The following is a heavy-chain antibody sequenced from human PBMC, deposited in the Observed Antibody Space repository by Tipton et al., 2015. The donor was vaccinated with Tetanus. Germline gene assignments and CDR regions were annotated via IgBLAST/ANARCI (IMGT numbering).Heavy chain of an antibody. V-gene: IGHV3-23*01. D-gene: IGHD3-10*01. CDR1: GFTFNRYG. CDR3: ARDPHTIRTGNHRGFDY. J-gene: IGHJ4*02. Sequence: SLRLSCAASGFTFNRYGINWVRQAPGKGLVWVSSISGSGDTTYYADSVRGRFTVSRDNSKDTVYLDVRSLRDEDTAVYYCARDPHTIRTGNHRGFDYWGQGTLVTVSS. CDR2: ISGSGDTT.